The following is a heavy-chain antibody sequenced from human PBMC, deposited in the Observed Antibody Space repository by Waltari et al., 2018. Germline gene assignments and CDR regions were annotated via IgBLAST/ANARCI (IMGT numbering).Heavy chain of an antibody. Sequence: QVQLVQSGAEVKKPGASVKVSCKASGYTFTSYYMHWVRQAPGQGLEWMGIINPSGGSTSYAQKFQGRVTMTRDTSRSTVDMEVSSLRSEDTAVYYCARGAASMVQGVMYWGQGTLVTVSS. CDR3: ARGAASMVQGVMY. D-gene: IGHD3-10*01. CDR1: GYTFTSYY. V-gene: IGHV1-46*01. J-gene: IGHJ4*02. CDR2: INPSGGST.